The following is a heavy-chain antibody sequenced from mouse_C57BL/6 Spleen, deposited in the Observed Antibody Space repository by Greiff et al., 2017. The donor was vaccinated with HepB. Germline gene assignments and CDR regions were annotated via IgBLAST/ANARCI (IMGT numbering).Heavy chain of an antibody. D-gene: IGHD3-2*02. CDR3: ARHEAAAQATDYAMDY. Sequence: QVQLKQSGAELVKPGASVKLSCKASGYTFTEYTIHWVKQRSGQGLEWIGWFYPGSGSIKYNEKFKDKATLTADKSSSTVYMELSRLTSEDSAVYFCARHEAAAQATDYAMDYWGQGTSVTVSS. CDR1: GYTFTEYT. J-gene: IGHJ4*01. V-gene: IGHV1-62-2*01. CDR2: FYPGSGSI.